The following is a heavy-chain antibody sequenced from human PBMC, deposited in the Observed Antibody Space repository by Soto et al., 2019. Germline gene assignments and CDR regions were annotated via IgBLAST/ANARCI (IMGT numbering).Heavy chain of an antibody. D-gene: IGHD6-13*01. J-gene: IGHJ4*02. CDR2: IYYTEST. CDR1: GGSISTGGYY. CDR3: ERVQNLYSSTWYQVGYFDS. Sequence: SETLSLTCTVSGGSISTGGYYWSWIRQLPGKGLEWIGHIYYTESTNYNPSLQRRVTLSVDTSKSHFSLNLNSVTAADTAVYYCERVQNLYSSTWYQVGYFDSLGQGTLATVSS. V-gene: IGHV4-31*03.